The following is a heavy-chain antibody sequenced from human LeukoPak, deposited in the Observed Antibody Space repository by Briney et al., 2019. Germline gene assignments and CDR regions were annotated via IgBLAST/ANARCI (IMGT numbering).Heavy chain of an antibody. CDR3: AKDPNPFYDFWSGYK. D-gene: IGHD3-3*01. CDR1: GFTFSSYA. Sequence: PGGSLRLSCAAPGFTFSSYAMSWVRQAPGKGLEWVSIIGGRDDRTYYADSVKGRFTISRDNSKNILYLQMNSLRAEDTAVYYCAKDPNPFYDFWSGYKWGQGTLVTVSS. CDR2: IGGRDDRT. V-gene: IGHV3-23*01. J-gene: IGHJ4*02.